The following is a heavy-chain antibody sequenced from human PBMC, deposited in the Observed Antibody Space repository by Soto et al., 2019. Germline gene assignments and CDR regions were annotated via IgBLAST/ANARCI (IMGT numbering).Heavy chain of an antibody. CDR3: ARDTPPTDY. CDR2: ISAYNTNT. CDR1: GYTFTSYH. V-gene: IGHV1-18*01. J-gene: IGHJ4*02. Sequence: QVQLVQSGAEVKKPGASVKVSCKTSGYTFTSYHISWVRQAPGQGLEWMGWISAYNTNTNYAQKFQGRVTMTTDTLTSTAYMELMSLRSDDTAVHYCARDTPPTDYWGQGTLVTVSS.